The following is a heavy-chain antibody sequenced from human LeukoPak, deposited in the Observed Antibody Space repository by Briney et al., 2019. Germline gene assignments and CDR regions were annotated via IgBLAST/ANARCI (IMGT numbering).Heavy chain of an antibody. CDR3: TTGFFGVVSNYYYYGMDV. D-gene: IGHD3-3*01. CDR1: GFTFSNAW. CDR2: IKSKTDGGTT. J-gene: IGHJ6*02. Sequence: PGGSLRLSCAASGFTFSNAWMNWVRQAPGKGLEWVGRIKSKTDGGTTDYAAPVKGRFTISRDDSKNTLYLQMNSLKTEDTAVYYCTTGFFGVVSNYYYYGMDVWGQGTTVTVSS. V-gene: IGHV3-15*07.